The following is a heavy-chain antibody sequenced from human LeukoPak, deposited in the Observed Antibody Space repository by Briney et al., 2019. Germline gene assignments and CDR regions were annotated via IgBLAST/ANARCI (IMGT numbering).Heavy chain of an antibody. J-gene: IGHJ4*02. Sequence: ASVKVSCKASGYTFPSYFMHWVRQAPGQGLEWMGIINPTGGSTTYAQKLQGRVTMTTDTSTSTAYMELRSLRSDDTAVYYCARVETKEFYFDYWGQGTLVTVSS. V-gene: IGHV1-46*01. D-gene: IGHD1-14*01. CDR3: ARVETKEFYFDY. CDR1: GYTFPSYF. CDR2: INPTGGST.